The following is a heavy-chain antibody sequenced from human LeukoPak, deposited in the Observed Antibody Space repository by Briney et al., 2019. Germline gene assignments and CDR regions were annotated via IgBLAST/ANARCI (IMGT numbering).Heavy chain of an antibody. CDR1: GVTLSIAW. CDR2: IKSKTDGGTT. CDR3: TTEVVDYAAGVAFDI. J-gene: IGHJ3*02. D-gene: IGHD2-15*01. Sequence: PGGSLRLSCAASGVTLSIAWMSWVRQAPGKGLEWVGRIKSKTDGGTTDYAAPVKSRFTISRDDSKNTLYLQVNSLKTEDTAVYYCTTEVVDYAAGVAFDIWGQGTMVTVSS. V-gene: IGHV3-15*01.